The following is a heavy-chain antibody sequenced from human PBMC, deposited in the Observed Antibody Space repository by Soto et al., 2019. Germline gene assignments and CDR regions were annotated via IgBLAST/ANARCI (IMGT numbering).Heavy chain of an antibody. J-gene: IGHJ3*02. CDR3: EKDWRYNYATAAFDI. D-gene: IGHD5-18*01. CDR1: RFPFSTYG. Sequence: RGSLRLSCAASRFPFSTYGMHWVRQAPGKGLEWVAVISYDGSEKYYADSVKGRFTISRDNSKNTLSLQMDSLRTEDTAVYFCEKDWRYNYATAAFDICGPGPMVTVSS. CDR2: ISYDGSEK. V-gene: IGHV3-30*18.